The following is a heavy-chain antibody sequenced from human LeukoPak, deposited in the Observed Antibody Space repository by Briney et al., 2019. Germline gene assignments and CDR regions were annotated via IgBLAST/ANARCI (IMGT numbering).Heavy chain of an antibody. CDR2: IKLDGSEK. J-gene: IGHJ4*02. Sequence: GGSLRLSCVASGFTFGKYWMSWVRQAPGKGLEWVANIKLDGSEKNYVDSVKGRFTISRDNTKNSLYLQMNSLRAEDTALYYCAKDGIAAAGPFDYWGQGTLVTVSS. D-gene: IGHD6-13*01. CDR3: AKDGIAAAGPFDY. V-gene: IGHV3-7*03. CDR1: GFTFGKYW.